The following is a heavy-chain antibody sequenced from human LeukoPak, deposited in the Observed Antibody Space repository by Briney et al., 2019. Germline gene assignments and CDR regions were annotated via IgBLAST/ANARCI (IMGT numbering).Heavy chain of an antibody. Sequence: SETLSLTCTVSGGSISSYYWSWIRQPAGKGLEWIGRFYTSGSTNYNPSLKSRVTMSVDTSKNQFSLKLSSVTAADTAVYYCARDRYYDGRGYSLDYWGQGTLVTVSS. CDR1: GGSISSYY. V-gene: IGHV4-4*07. CDR2: FYTSGST. D-gene: IGHD3-22*01. CDR3: ARDRYYDGRGYSLDY. J-gene: IGHJ4*02.